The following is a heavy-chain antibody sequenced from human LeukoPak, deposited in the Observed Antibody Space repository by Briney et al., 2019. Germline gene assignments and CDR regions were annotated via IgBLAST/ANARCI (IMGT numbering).Heavy chain of an antibody. CDR2: ISYDGSNK. CDR3: ARDGYSDSSGYSVRQNGY. Sequence: GGSLRLSCAASGFTFSNYGMHWVRRAPGKGLEWVAVISYDGSNKYYGDSVQGRFTISRDRSKNTLYLQMNSLRAEDTAVYYCARDGYSDSSGYSVRQNGYWGQGTLVTVSS. V-gene: IGHV3-30*03. CDR1: GFTFSNYG. J-gene: IGHJ4*02. D-gene: IGHD3-22*01.